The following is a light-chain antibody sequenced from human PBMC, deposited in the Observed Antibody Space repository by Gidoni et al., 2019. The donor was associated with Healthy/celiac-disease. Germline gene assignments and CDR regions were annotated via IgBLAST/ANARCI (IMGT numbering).Light chain of an antibody. J-gene: IGLJ2*01. Sequence: QSVLTRPPPGSGPPGRRVTIPCTGSSPTIGAGYEVHWYQQLPGTAPKLPIYGNSNRPSGVPDRFSGSKSGTSASLAITGLQAEDEADYYCQSYDSSLSAVVFGGGTKLTVL. CDR2: GNS. CDR3: QSYDSSLSAVV. V-gene: IGLV1-40*01. CDR1: SPTIGAGYE.